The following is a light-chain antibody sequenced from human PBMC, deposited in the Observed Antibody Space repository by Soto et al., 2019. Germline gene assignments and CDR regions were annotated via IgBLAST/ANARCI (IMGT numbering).Light chain of an antibody. V-gene: IGKV3-20*01. CDR1: QTVRNNY. J-gene: IGKJ4*01. CDR3: QQFSSYPLT. Sequence: EFVLTQSPGTLSLSPGEGATLPCRASQTVRNNYLAWYQQKPGQAPRLLIYDASSRATGIPDRFSGGGSGTDFTLTISRLEPEDFAVYYCQQFSSYPLTFGGGTKVDIK. CDR2: DAS.